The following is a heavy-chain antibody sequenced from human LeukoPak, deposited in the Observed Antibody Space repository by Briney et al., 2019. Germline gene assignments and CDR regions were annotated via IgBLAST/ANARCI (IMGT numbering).Heavy chain of an antibody. Sequence: SETLSLTCAVYGGSFSGYYWSWIRQPPGKGLEWIGSIYYSGSTYYNPSLKSRVTISVDTSKNQSSLKLSSVTAADTAVYYCARPQRITMVRGDVWFDPWGQGTLVTVSS. V-gene: IGHV4-34*01. CDR2: IYYSGST. D-gene: IGHD3-10*01. J-gene: IGHJ5*02. CDR1: GGSFSGYY. CDR3: ARPQRITMVRGDVWFDP.